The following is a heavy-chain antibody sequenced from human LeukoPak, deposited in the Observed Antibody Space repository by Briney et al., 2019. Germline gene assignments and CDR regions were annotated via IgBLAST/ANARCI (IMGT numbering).Heavy chain of an antibody. J-gene: IGHJ3*02. CDR1: GFTFSSYW. V-gene: IGHV3-7*01. Sequence: GGSLRLSCAASGFTFSSYWMSWVRQAPGKGLEWVANIKQDGSEKYYVDSVKGRFTISRDNAKNSLYLQMNSLRAEDTAVYYCARDHPVFVLRYFDWLPVGSFDIWGQGTMVTVSS. D-gene: IGHD3-9*01. CDR2: IKQDGSEK. CDR3: ARDHPVFVLRYFDWLPVGSFDI.